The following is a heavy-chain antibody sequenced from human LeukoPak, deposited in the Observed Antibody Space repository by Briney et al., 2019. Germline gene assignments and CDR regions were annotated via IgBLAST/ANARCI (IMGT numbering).Heavy chain of an antibody. V-gene: IGHV1-69*13. J-gene: IGHJ4*02. CDR2: IIPIFGTA. CDR3: ASILGGY. CDR1: GGTLSSYA. Sequence: SVKVSCKAPGGTLSSYAISWVRQAPGRGLEWMGGIIPIFGTANYAQQFQGRVTITADESTSTAYMELSSLSSEDTAVYYCASILGGYWGQGTLVTVSS. D-gene: IGHD3-16*01.